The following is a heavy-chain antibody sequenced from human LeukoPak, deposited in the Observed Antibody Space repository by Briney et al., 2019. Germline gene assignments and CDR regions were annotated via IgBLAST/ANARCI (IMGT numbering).Heavy chain of an antibody. CDR1: GFTFSSYW. Sequence: QPGGSLRLSCAASGFTFSSYWMHWVRQAPGKGLVWVSRINSDGSSTSYADSVKGRFTISRDNAKNTLYLQMNSLRAEDTAVYYCARDKGVYYGSGSYRYYYYYYMDVWGKGTTVTVSS. J-gene: IGHJ6*03. V-gene: IGHV3-74*01. CDR3: ARDKGVYYGSGSYRYYYYYYMDV. D-gene: IGHD3-10*01. CDR2: INSDGSST.